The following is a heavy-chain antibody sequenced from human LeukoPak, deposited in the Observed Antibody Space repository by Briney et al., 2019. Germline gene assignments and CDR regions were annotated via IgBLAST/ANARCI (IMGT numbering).Heavy chain of an antibody. Sequence: RGSLRLSCAASGFTFSSYSMNWVRQAPGKGLEWVSSISSSSSYIYYADSVKGRFTISRDNAKNSLYLQMNSLRAEDTAVYYCARDILGYCSSTSCLRPTRYYYYGMDVWGKGTTVTVSS. D-gene: IGHD2-2*03. CDR3: ARDILGYCSSTSCLRPTRYYYYGMDV. CDR1: GFTFSSYS. J-gene: IGHJ6*04. V-gene: IGHV3-21*01. CDR2: ISSSSSYI.